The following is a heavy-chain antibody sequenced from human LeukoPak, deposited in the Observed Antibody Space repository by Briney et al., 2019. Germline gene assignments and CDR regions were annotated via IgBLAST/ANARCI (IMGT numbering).Heavy chain of an antibody. V-gene: IGHV4-39*01. CDR1: GGSISSSSYY. CDR3: AIMVRGVIADIRDDY. CDR2: IYYSGST. D-gene: IGHD3-10*01. J-gene: IGHJ4*02. Sequence: SETLSLTCTVSGGSISSSSYYWGWIRQPPGKGLEWIGSIYYSGSTHYNPSIKSRVTISVDTSKNQFSLKLSSVTAADTAVYYCAIMVRGVIADIRDDYWGQGTLVTVSS.